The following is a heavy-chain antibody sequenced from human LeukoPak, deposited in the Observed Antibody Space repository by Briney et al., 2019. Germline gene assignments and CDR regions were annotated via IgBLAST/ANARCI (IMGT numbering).Heavy chain of an antibody. CDR1: GYTFIDYY. CDR2: VNHDSGGA. Sequence: ASVKVSCKASGYTFIDYYMHWVRQAPGQGLEYMGWVNHDSGGAHSAQNFQGRVTMTRDTSVNTAYMELTRLTSDDTAVYYCASERSGTGAFDIWGQGTLVTVSS. CDR3: ASERSGTGAFDI. V-gene: IGHV1-2*02. D-gene: IGHD1-1*01. J-gene: IGHJ3*02.